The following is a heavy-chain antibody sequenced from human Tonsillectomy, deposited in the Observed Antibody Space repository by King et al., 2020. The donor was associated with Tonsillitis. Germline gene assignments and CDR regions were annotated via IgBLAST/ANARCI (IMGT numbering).Heavy chain of an antibody. Sequence: VQLVESGGGVVQPGRSLRLSCAASGFTFSSYAMHWVRQAPGKGLEWVAVVSYDGTNKYYADSVKGRFTISRDNSKNTLYLQMTSLRAEDTAVYYCARDLDSYDSSGYFYYWGQGTLVTVSS. CDR3: ARDLDSYDSSGYFYY. CDR2: VSYDGTNK. V-gene: IGHV3-30*04. D-gene: IGHD3-22*01. CDR1: GFTFSSYA. J-gene: IGHJ4*02.